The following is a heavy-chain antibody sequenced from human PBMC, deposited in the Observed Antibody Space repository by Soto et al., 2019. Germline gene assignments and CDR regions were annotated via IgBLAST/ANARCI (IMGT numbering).Heavy chain of an antibody. CDR1: GYSFTSYW. CDR2: IYPGDSDT. CDR3: AILSYDLWGGKLYYYYYGMGV. V-gene: IGHV5-51*01. D-gene: IGHD3-3*01. Sequence: RGEALKISCKTSGYSFTSYWISWVRQMPGKGLEWMGIIYPGDSDTRYSPSFQGQVTISADKYISTAYLQWSSLKASDTAMYYCAILSYDLWGGKLYYYYYGMGVWGGGTT. J-gene: IGHJ6*01.